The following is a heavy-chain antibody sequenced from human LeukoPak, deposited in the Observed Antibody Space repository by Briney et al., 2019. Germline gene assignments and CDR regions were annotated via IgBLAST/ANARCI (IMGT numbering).Heavy chain of an antibody. V-gene: IGHV3-7*01. Sequence: QSGGSLRLSCAASGFTFISYWMSWVRQAPGKGLEWVANIKQDGSEKYYVDSVKGRFTISRDNAKNSLYLQMNSLRAEDTAVYYCARSAVGVYYYYYMDVWGKGTTVTVSS. CDR1: GFTFISYW. CDR3: ARSAVGVYYYYYMDV. D-gene: IGHD3-16*01. J-gene: IGHJ6*03. CDR2: IKQDGSEK.